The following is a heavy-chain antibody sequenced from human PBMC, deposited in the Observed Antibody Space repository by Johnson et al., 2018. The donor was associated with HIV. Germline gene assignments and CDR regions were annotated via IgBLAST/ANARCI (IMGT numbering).Heavy chain of an antibody. Sequence: QVQLVESGGGVVQPGMSLRLSCAASGFSFSPYALHWVRQTPGKGLEWVTVISDDGISTYYADSVKGRFTTSRDNSKNTLYLQMSSLRTEDTAVYYCAKERQLVRAFDIWGQGTMVTVSS. D-gene: IGHD6-6*01. CDR1: GFSFSPYA. CDR2: ISDDGIST. J-gene: IGHJ3*02. V-gene: IGHV3-30*18. CDR3: AKERQLVRAFDI.